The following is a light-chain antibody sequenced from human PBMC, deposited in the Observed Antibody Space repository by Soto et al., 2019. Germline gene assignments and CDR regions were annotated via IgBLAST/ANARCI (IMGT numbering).Light chain of an antibody. V-gene: IGKV3-20*01. CDR2: GAY. CDR1: QTIYSNY. CDR3: QHYVNTPRT. J-gene: IGKJ1*01. Sequence: EIWLTQTPGTLSLSPGERATLSCRASQTIYSNYLAWYQQKPDQAPRLLSYGAYTSITSIPDRLGGSGSWIDFTITISRLEPEDCAVYYCQHYVNTPRTFGQGTKVDIK.